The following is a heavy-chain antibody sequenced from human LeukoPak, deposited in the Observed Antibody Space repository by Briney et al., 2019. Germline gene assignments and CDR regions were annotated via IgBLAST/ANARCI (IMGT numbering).Heavy chain of an antibody. Sequence: GGSLKLSCAASGFTFSGSTMHWVRQASGKGLEWVGRIRSKVNSYATVYAASVQGRFTISRDDSKNTAYLQMNSLKTEDTAVYYCTRRYCSGDSCHGDYYYGMDVWGQGTTVTVSS. CDR3: TRRYCSGDSCHGDYYYGMDV. CDR2: IRSKVNSYAT. D-gene: IGHD2-15*01. J-gene: IGHJ6*02. CDR1: GFTFSGST. V-gene: IGHV3-73*01.